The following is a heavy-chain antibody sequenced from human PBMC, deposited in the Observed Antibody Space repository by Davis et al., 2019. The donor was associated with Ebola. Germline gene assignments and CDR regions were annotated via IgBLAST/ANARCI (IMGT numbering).Heavy chain of an antibody. CDR3: ARASYYYDSSGLGSPISIDY. Sequence: SETLSLTCTVSGGSISSYYWSWIRQPPGKGLEWIGYIYYSGSTNYNPSLKSRVTISVDTSKNQFSLKLSSVTAADTAVYYCARASYYYDSSGLGSPISIDYWGQGTLVTVSS. V-gene: IGHV4-59*08. CDR2: IYYSGST. D-gene: IGHD3-22*01. CDR1: GGSISSYY. J-gene: IGHJ4*02.